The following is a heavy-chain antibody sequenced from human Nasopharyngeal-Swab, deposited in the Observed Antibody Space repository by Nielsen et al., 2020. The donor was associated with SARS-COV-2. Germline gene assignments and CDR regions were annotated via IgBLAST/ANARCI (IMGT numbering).Heavy chain of an antibody. D-gene: IGHD3-22*01. V-gene: IGHV1-58*01. Sequence: GRQAPGQRLEWIGWIVVGSGNTNYAQKFQERVTITRDMSTSTAYMELSSLRSEDTAVYYCATDSSGYHDAFDIWGQGTMVTVSS. CDR3: ATDSSGYHDAFDI. J-gene: IGHJ3*02. CDR2: IVVGSGNT.